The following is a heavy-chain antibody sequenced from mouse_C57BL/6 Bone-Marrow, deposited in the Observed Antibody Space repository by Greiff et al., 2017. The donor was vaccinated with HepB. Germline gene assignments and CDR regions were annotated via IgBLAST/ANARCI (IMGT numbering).Heavy chain of an antibody. V-gene: IGHV1-62-2*01. Sequence: VVKPGASVKLSCKASGYTFTEYTIHWVKQRSGQGLEWIGWFYPGSGSIKYNEKFKDKATLTADKSSSTVYMELSRLTSEDSAVYFCARHEGNYVRYWYFDVWGTGTTVTVSS. CDR2: FYPGSGSI. CDR1: GYTFTEYT. J-gene: IGHJ1*03. CDR3: ARHEGNYVRYWYFDV. D-gene: IGHD2-1*01.